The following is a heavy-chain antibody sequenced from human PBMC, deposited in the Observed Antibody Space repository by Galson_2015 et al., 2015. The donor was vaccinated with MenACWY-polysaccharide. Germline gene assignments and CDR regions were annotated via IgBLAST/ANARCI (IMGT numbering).Heavy chain of an antibody. D-gene: IGHD3-22*01. Sequence: SETLSLTCTVSGGSISSYYWSWIRQPPGKGLEWIGYIYYSGSTNYNPSLKSRVTISVDTSKNQFFLKLSSVTAADTAVYYCARTEYYYDSSGYSAGVDYNAWFDYWGQGTLVTVSS. J-gene: IGHJ4*02. CDR1: GGSISSYY. V-gene: IGHV4-59*01. CDR2: IYYSGST. CDR3: ARTEYYYDSSGYSAGVDYNAWFDY.